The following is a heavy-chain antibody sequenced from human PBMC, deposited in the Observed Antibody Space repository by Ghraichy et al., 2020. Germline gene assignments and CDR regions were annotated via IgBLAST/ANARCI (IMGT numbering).Heavy chain of an antibody. Sequence: SETLYLTCAASGASFNGYYFTWIRQSPGKDLEWIAEINHGGNSNYNPSLRSRVTISVDTSNNQISLTLDSVTAADTAVYYCAAGVGGYFFDYWGQGALVTVSS. CDR3: AAGVGGYFFDY. D-gene: IGHD2-8*01. CDR2: INHGGNS. CDR1: GASFNGYY. J-gene: IGHJ4*02. V-gene: IGHV4-34*01.